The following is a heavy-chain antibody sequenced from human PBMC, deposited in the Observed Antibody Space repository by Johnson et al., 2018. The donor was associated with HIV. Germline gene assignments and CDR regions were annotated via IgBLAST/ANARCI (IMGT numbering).Heavy chain of an antibody. CDR2: IYSGGST. D-gene: IGHD2-2*01. J-gene: IGHJ3*02. CDR3: ARNGLIPAAKGVAFDI. V-gene: IGHV3-53*01. Sequence: VQLVESGGGLVQPGGSLRLPCAASGFTVSSNYMSCVRQAPGKGLEWVSVIYSGGSTYYADSVKGRFTISRDNAKNSLYLQMNSLRAEDTAVYYCARNGLIPAAKGVAFDIWGQGTMVTVSS. CDR1: GFTVSSNY.